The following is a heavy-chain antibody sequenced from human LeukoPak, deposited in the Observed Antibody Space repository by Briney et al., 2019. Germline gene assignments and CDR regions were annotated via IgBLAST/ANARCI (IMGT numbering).Heavy chain of an antibody. CDR3: ASFFFYDGDYYDSSVYTYFDW. Sequence: GGSLRLSCAASGFTFSSYSMNWVRQAPGKGLEWVSSISSSSSYIYYADSVKGRFTISRDNAKNSLYLQMNSLRAEDTAVYYWASFFFYDGDYYDSSVYTYFDWGGRGPRAPVS. J-gene: IGHJ4*02. CDR1: GFTFSSYS. V-gene: IGHV3-21*01. CDR2: ISSSSSYI. D-gene: IGHD3-22*01.